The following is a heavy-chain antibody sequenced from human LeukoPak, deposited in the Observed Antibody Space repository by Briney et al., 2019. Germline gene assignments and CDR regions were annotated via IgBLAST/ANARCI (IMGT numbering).Heavy chain of an antibody. J-gene: IGHJ3*02. CDR2: IYHSGST. V-gene: IGHV4-4*07. D-gene: IGHD3-3*01. CDR1: GGSIRSYY. Sequence: SETLSLTCTVSGGSIRSYYWSWIRQPAGKGLEWIGRIYHSGSTNDNPSLKSRVTMSVDTSKNQFSLRLSSVTAADTAVYYCATYDFWTPGAFDIWGQGTMVTVSS. CDR3: ATYDFWTPGAFDI.